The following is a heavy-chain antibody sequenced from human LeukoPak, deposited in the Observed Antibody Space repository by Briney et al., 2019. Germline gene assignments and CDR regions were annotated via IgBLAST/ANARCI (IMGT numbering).Heavy chain of an antibody. CDR3: ARDTYRFYDY. Sequence: GGSLRLSCAASGLTFRNYWMGWVRQAPGKGLEWVASMREDGGDKYYLVSVKGRFTISRDNAKNSLYLQMNSLRAEDTAVYYCARDTYRFYDYWGQGTLVTVSS. V-gene: IGHV3-7*01. CDR2: MREDGGDK. CDR1: GLTFRNYW. J-gene: IGHJ4*02.